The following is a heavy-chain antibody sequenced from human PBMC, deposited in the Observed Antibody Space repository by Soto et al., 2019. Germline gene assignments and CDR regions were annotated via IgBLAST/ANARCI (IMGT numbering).Heavy chain of an antibody. V-gene: IGHV3-30-3*01. J-gene: IGHJ6*02. CDR2: ISYDGSNK. CDR3: ARDVPGCSGGSCYPYYYYGMDV. CDR1: GFTFSSYA. D-gene: IGHD2-15*01. Sequence: GGSLRLSCAASGFTFSSYAMHWVRQAPGKGLEWVAVISYDGSNKYYADSVKGRFTISRDNSKNTLYLQMNSLRAEDTAVYYCARDVPGCSGGSCYPYYYYGMDVWGQGTTVTV.